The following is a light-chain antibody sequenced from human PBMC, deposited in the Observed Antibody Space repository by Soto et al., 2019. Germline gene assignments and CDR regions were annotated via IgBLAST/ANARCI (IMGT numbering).Light chain of an antibody. V-gene: IGKV3-11*01. J-gene: IGKJ4*01. CDR3: QQRTTWPT. Sequence: EIVLTQSPATLSLSPGGRATLSCRASQSVTSSLAWLQQKPGQAPRLLIYDVSRRATATPARFSGSGSGTDFTLTISSREPEDFAVYYCQQRTTWPTFGGLTKVEIK. CDR1: QSVTSS. CDR2: DVS.